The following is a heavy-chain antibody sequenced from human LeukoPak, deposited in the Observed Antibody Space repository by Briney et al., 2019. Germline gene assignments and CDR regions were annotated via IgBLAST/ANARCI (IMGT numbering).Heavy chain of an antibody. V-gene: IGHV1-2*02. CDR3: ARSGYNSGWAFDY. CDR1: GYTFVDYY. J-gene: IGHJ4*02. CDR2: INPNGGAT. Sequence: ASVKVSCKASGYTFVDYYMHWVRQAPGQGLEWMGWINPNGGATDYAQNFWGRVTLTRDTSISTAYMELSSLRSDDTAVYFCARSGYNSGWAFDYWGQGTLVTVSS. D-gene: IGHD6-19*01.